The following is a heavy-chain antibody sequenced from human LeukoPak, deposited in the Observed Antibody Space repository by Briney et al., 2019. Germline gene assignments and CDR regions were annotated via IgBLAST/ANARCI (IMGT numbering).Heavy chain of an antibody. V-gene: IGHV4-4*09. CDR2: IYTSGST. Sequence: SETLSLTCTVSGGSISSYYWSWIRQPPGKGLEWIGYIYTSGSTNYNPSLKSRVTISVDTSKNQFSLKLSSVTAADTAVYYCARRTMVRGVIHTDNWFDPGGQGTLVTVSS. CDR3: ARRTMVRGVIHTDNWFDP. CDR1: GGSISSYY. D-gene: IGHD3-10*01. J-gene: IGHJ5*02.